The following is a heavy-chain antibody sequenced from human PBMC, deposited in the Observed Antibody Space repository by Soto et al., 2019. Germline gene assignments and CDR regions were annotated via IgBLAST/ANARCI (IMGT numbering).Heavy chain of an antibody. V-gene: IGHV3-21*04. Sequence: SLRLSCSASRFTFSIYSMNCVRQTPGKGLEWVSSISSSSRYIYYADSLKGRFTISRDNAKNSRYLWITSLRAEDPAVSSCARDGDTAMVYYYYGMDVWGKGTTVTVSS. CDR2: ISSSSRYI. D-gene: IGHD5-18*01. CDR1: RFTFSIYS. J-gene: IGHJ6*04. CDR3: ARDGDTAMVYYYYGMDV.